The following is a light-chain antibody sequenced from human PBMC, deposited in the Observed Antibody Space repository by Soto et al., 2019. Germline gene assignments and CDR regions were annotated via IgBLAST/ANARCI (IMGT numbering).Light chain of an antibody. Sequence: EIVLTQSPGTLSLSPGERATLSCRASQSVSSSYLAWYQQEPGQAPRLLIYGASSRATGIPDRFSGSGSGTDFTLTISRLEPEDFAVYYCQQYGSSPPWTLGQGTKVDIK. CDR2: GAS. J-gene: IGKJ1*01. CDR1: QSVSSSY. CDR3: QQYGSSPPWT. V-gene: IGKV3-20*01.